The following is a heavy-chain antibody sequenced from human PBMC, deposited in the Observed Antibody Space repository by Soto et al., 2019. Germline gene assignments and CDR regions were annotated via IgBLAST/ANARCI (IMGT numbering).Heavy chain of an antibody. J-gene: IGHJ3*01. Sequence: EVQLLESGGGLVQPGESLRLSCAASGFTFSYYWMHWVRQAPGMGLVWVSRIHSDGSSTTYADSVKGRFTISRDNARNTLYLQMSSLRDEDTAVYYCARGARGAFDLWGQGTVLTVSS. CDR1: GFTFSYYW. CDR3: ARGARGAFDL. CDR2: IHSDGSST. V-gene: IGHV3-74*01. D-gene: IGHD1-26*01.